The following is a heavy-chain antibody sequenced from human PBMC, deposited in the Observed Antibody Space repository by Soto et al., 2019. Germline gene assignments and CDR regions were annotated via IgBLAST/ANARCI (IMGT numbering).Heavy chain of an antibody. D-gene: IGHD6-19*01. V-gene: IGHV3-7*01. CDR3: AREGIAVAGTSYYHYYGMDV. Sequence: GGSLRLSCAASGFTFSSYWMSWVRQAPGKGLEWVANIKQDGSEKYYVDSVKGRFTISRDNAKNSLYLQMNSLRAEDTAVYYCAREGIAVAGTSYYHYYGMDVWGQGTTVTVSS. CDR1: GFTFSSYW. CDR2: IKQDGSEK. J-gene: IGHJ6*02.